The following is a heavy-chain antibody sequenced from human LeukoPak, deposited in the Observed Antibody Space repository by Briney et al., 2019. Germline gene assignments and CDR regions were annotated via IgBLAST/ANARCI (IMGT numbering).Heavy chain of an antibody. CDR3: AARIVGGTYVRY. V-gene: IGHV4-34*01. J-gene: IGHJ1*01. Sequence: SETLTLTCAVYGGSFSGYYWSWIRQPPGKGLEWIGEINHSGSTNYNPSLKSRVTISVDTSKNQFSLKLSSVTAADTAVYYCAARIVGGTYVRYWGQGTLVTVSS. CDR2: INHSGST. D-gene: IGHD1-26*01. CDR1: GGSFSGYY.